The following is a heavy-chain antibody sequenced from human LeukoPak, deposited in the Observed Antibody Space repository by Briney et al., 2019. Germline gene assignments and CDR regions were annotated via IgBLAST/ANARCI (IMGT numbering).Heavy chain of an antibody. V-gene: IGHV3-7*01. CDR2: INHNGNVN. Sequence: PGGSLRLSCAASGFTFSSYWMNWARQAPGKGLEWVASINHNGNVNYYADSVKGRFTISRDNAKNTLYLQMNSLRAEDTAVYYCVSPPDIWGQGTMVTVSS. CDR1: GFTFSSYW. CDR3: VSPPDI. J-gene: IGHJ3*02.